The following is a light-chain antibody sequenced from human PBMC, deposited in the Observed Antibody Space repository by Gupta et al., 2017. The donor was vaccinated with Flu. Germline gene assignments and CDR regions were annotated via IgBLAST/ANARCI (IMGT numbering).Light chain of an antibody. Sequence: QSALTQPASGSGSPGQSLTLSCTGTSSDVGSYNLVSWYQQHPGKAPKLMIFEGSKRPSGISNRFSGSKSGNTASLTISGLQAEDEADYYCCSYAGSSTWVFGGGTKLTVL. CDR1: SSDVGSYNL. J-gene: IGLJ3*02. V-gene: IGLV2-23*01. CDR3: CSYAGSSTWV. CDR2: EGS.